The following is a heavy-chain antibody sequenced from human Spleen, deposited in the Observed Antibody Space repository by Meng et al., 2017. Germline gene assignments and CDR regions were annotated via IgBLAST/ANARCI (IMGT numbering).Heavy chain of an antibody. CDR2: IWNDGGKE. CDR3: ARDQTYDTSGYLGYYFDF. Sequence: GESLKISCAPSGFTFSSYEMNWVRQAPGKGLEWVAVIWNDGGKEYYADSVKGRFTISRDNSENTLFLQMSSLRAEDTAVYYCARDQTYDTSGYLGYYFDFWGHGTRVTVSS. J-gene: IGHJ4*01. D-gene: IGHD3-22*01. V-gene: IGHV3-33*08. CDR1: GFTFSSYE.